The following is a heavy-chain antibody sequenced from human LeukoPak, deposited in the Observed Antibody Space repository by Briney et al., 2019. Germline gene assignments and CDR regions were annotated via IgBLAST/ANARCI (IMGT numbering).Heavy chain of an antibody. D-gene: IGHD6-19*01. V-gene: IGHV3-21*01. J-gene: IGHJ1*01. CDR2: ISSSSSYI. Sequence: GGSLRLSCAASGFTFSSYSMNWVRQAPGEGLEWVSSISSSSSYIYYADSVKGRFTISRDNAKNSLYLQMNSLRAEDTAVYYCARDRAVAGSQYFQHWGQGTLVTVSS. CDR1: GFTFSSYS. CDR3: ARDRAVAGSQYFQH.